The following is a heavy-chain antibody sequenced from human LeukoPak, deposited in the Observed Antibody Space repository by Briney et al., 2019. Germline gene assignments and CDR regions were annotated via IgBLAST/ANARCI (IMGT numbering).Heavy chain of an antibody. V-gene: IGHV4-31*03. J-gene: IGHJ5*02. Sequence: SQTLSLTCTVSGGSISSGGYYWSWIRQHPGKGLEWIGYIYYSGSTYYNPSLKSRVTISVDTSQNQFSLRLSSVTAADTAVYYCARSAVGDCSSTSCRVNWFDPWGQGTLVTVSP. CDR1: GGSISSGGYY. CDR3: ARSAVGDCSSTSCRVNWFDP. CDR2: IYYSGST. D-gene: IGHD2-2*01.